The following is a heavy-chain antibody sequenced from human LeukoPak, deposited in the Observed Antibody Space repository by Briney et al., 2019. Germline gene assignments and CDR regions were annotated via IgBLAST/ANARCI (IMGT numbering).Heavy chain of an antibody. D-gene: IGHD4-23*01. CDR3: ARVLGQLPPQ. CDR1: GFTFSSYA. Sequence: PGRSLRLSCAASGFTFSSYAMHWVRQAPGKGLEWVTVISSDGGNKYYADSVKGRFTISRDNSMNTLFLQMNSLEPEDTAVYYCARVLGQLPPQWGQGTLVTVSS. J-gene: IGHJ4*02. V-gene: IGHV3-30*04. CDR2: ISSDGGNK.